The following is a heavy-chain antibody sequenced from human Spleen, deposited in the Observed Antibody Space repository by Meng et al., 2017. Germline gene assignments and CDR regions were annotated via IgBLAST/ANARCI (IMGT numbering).Heavy chain of an antibody. V-gene: IGHV3-7*01. J-gene: IGHJ5*02. CDR1: GFTFRSYW. D-gene: IGHD5-18*01. CDR2: IKLDGSGR. CDR3: ARGYSYGLSWFDL. Sequence: GGSLRLSCAASGFTFRSYWLSWVRQAPEKGLEWVAHIKLDGSGRYYVDSVRGRFTISRDNSKNSVYLQMNSLRAEDTAVYFCARGYSYGLSWFDLWGRGTLVTVSS.